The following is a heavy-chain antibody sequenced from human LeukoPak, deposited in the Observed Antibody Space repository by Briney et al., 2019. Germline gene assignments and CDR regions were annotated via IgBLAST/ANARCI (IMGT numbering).Heavy chain of an antibody. D-gene: IGHD4-23*01. V-gene: IGHV3-48*03. CDR3: ARETTYGGSRFDP. CDR2: IGSSGITI. Sequence: SGGSLRLSCAASGLTFSSYALSWVRQAPGKGLEWISYIGSSGITIYYADSVKGRFTISRDNAKNSLYLQMNSLRAEDTAVYYCARETTYGGSRFDPWGQGTLVTVSS. CDR1: GLTFSSYA. J-gene: IGHJ5*02.